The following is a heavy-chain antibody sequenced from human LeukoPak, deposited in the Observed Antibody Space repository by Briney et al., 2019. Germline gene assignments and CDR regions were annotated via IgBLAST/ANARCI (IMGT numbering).Heavy chain of an antibody. D-gene: IGHD6-13*01. CDR2: LNPDGSRK. J-gene: IGHJ4*02. Sequence: GGSLRLSCAASGFTFSSYWMTWVRQAPGKGLEWVANLNPDGSRKFYVDSVKGRFTISRDNAKNSLYLQMNSLRAEDTAVYYCAAHYSSSWYYFDYWGQGTLVTVSS. CDR1: GFTFSSYW. CDR3: AAHYSSSWYYFDY. V-gene: IGHV3-7*01.